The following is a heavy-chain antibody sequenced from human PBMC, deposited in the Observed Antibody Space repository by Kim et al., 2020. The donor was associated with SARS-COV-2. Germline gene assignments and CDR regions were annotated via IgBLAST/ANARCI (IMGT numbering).Heavy chain of an antibody. CDR2: INSDGSST. Sequence: GGSLRLSCAASGFTFSSYWMHWVRQAPGKGLVWVSRINSDGSSTSYADSVKGRFTISRDNAKNTLYLQMNSLRAEDTAVYYCARGMRFLEWSKLYYYGMDVWGQGTTVTVSS. CDR1: GFTFSSYW. CDR3: ARGMRFLEWSKLYYYGMDV. D-gene: IGHD3-3*01. V-gene: IGHV3-74*01. J-gene: IGHJ6*02.